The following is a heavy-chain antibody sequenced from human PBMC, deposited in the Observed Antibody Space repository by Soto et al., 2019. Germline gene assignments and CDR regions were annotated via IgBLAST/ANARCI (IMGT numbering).Heavy chain of an antibody. CDR3: ASTNDSGSHASDY. J-gene: IGHJ4*02. CDR1: GGSISSGGYY. CDR2: IYYSGST. V-gene: IGHV4-31*03. Sequence: QVQLQESGPGLVKPSQTLSLTCTVSGGSISSGGYYWSWIRQHPGKGLEWIGYIYYSGSTYYNPSLKSRVXXSXDXXKNQFSLKLSSVTAADTAVYYCASTNDSGSHASDYWGQGTLVTVSS. D-gene: IGHD1-1*01.